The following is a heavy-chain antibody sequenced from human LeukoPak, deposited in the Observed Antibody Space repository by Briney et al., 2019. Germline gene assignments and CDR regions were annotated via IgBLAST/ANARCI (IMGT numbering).Heavy chain of an antibody. J-gene: IGHJ3*02. V-gene: IGHV3-30*18. CDR3: AKDPPKRQPLWYAFDI. CDR1: GFTFSSYG. CDR2: ISYDGSNK. Sequence: GGSLRLSCAASGFTFSSYGMHWVRQAPGKGLEWVAVISYDGSNKYYADSVKGRFTISRDNSKNTLYLQMNSLRAEDTAVYYCAKDPPKRQPLWYAFDIWGQGTMVTVSS. D-gene: IGHD3-10*01.